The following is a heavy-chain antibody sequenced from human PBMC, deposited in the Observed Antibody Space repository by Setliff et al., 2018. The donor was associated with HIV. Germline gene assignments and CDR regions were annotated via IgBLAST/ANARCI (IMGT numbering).Heavy chain of an antibody. CDR3: ARQPYDSRSFGRFDP. V-gene: IGHV4-59*08. J-gene: IGHJ5*02. Sequence: SETLSLTCTVSGGSISGFYWSWIRQSPGNGLEWIGWIYDSGATKYNPSLKSRATISLETSKMQSSLKLNSVSAADTAVDYCARQPYDSRSFGRFDPWGQGTLVTVSS. CDR1: GGSISGFY. CDR2: IYDSGAT. D-gene: IGHD3-10*01.